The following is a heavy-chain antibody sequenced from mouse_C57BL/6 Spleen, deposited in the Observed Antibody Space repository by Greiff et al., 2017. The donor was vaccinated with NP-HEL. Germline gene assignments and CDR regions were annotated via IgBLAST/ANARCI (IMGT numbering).Heavy chain of an antibody. D-gene: IGHD1-1*01. CDR2: IWSGGST. V-gene: IGHV2-2*01. CDR1: GFSLTSYG. CDR3: ARTLRDWYFDV. Sequence: QVQLQQSGPGLVQPSQSLSITCTVSGFSLTSYGVHWVRQSPGKGLEWLGVIWSGGSTDYNAAFISRLSIRKDNSKCQVVFKMNSLQADDTAISYYARTLRDWYFDVWGTGTTVTVSS. J-gene: IGHJ1*03.